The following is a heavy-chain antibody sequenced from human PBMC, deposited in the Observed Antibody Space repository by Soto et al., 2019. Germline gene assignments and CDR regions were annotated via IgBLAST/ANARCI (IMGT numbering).Heavy chain of an antibody. CDR2: IGTAGDT. D-gene: IGHD1-1*01. J-gene: IGHJ3*02. CDR3: ARMGPEHDAFDI. CDR1: GFTFSSYD. Sequence: GGSLRLSCAASGFTFSSYDMHWVRQATGKGLEWVSAIGTAGDTYYPGSVKGRFTISRENAKNSLYLQMNSLRAGDTAVYYCARMGPEHDAFDIWGQGTMVTVSS. V-gene: IGHV3-13*01.